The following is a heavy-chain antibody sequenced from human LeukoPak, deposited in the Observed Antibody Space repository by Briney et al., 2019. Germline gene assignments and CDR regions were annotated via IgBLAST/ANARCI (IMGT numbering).Heavy chain of an antibody. V-gene: IGHV4-59*01. J-gene: IGHJ4*02. CDR2: IYYSGST. CDR1: GGSISSYY. CDR3: ASGGYSYGYVIY. Sequence: SETLSLTCTVSGGSISSYYWSWIRQPAGKGLEWIGYIYYSGSTNYNPSLKSRVTISVDTSKNQFSLKLSSVTAADTAVYYCASGGYSYGYVIYWGQGTLVTVSS. D-gene: IGHD5-18*01.